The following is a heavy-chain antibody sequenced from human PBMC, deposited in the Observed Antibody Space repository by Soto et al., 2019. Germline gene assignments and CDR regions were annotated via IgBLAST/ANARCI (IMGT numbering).Heavy chain of an antibody. CDR2: ISGSGGST. CDR1: GFTFSSYA. J-gene: IGHJ4*02. CDR3: AKDQYYDSSGYQDY. Sequence: GGSLRLSCAASGFTFSSYAMSWVRQAPGKGLEWVSAISGSGGSTYYADSVKGRFTISRDNSKNTLYPQMNSLRAEDTAVYYCAKDQYYDSSGYQDYWGQGTLVTVSS. D-gene: IGHD3-22*01. V-gene: IGHV3-23*01.